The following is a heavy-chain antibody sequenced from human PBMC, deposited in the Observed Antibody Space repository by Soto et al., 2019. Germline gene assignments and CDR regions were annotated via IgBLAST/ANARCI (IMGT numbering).Heavy chain of an antibody. CDR1: GFTFSSYG. J-gene: IGHJ6*02. CDR2: IWYDGSNK. Sequence: QVQLVESGGGVVQPGRSLRLSCAASGFTFSSYGMHWVRQAPGMGLEWVAVIWYDGSNKYYADSVKGRFTISRDNSKNTLYLQMNSLRAEDTAVYYCARAGDWSGYYPHEYYYYYGMDVWGQGTTVTVSS. CDR3: ARAGDWSGYYPHEYYYYYGMDV. D-gene: IGHD3-3*01. V-gene: IGHV3-33*01.